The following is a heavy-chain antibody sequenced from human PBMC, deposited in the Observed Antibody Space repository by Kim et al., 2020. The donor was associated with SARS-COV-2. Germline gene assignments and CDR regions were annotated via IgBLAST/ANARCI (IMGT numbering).Heavy chain of an antibody. J-gene: IGHJ3*02. V-gene: IGHV3-33*08. D-gene: IGHD5-18*01. Sequence: GGSLRLSCAASGFTFSSYGMHWVRQAPGKGLEWVAVIWYDGSNKYYADSVKGRFTISRDNSKNTLYLQMNSLRAEDTAVYYCAREDSYGHGAAFDIWGQGTMVTVSS. CDR2: IWYDGSNK. CDR3: AREDSYGHGAAFDI. CDR1: GFTFSSYG.